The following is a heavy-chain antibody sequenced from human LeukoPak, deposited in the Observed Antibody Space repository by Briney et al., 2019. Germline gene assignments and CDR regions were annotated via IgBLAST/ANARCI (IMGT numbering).Heavy chain of an antibody. V-gene: IGHV3-74*01. Sequence: PGGSLRLSCVGSGFTYSNYWMHWVRQAPGKGPVWVSRINPDGTTTDYADSVKGRFTISRDNAKNLLYLQMNGLRADDTAVYYCAKDLSWNTAHRWGQGTLVTVSS. J-gene: IGHJ5*02. D-gene: IGHD1/OR15-1a*01. CDR1: GFTYSNYW. CDR3: AKDLSWNTAHR. CDR2: INPDGTTT.